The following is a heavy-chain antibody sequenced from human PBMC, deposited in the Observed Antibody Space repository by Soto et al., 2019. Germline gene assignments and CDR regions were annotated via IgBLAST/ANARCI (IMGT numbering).Heavy chain of an antibody. Sequence: EVQLVESGGALVQPGGSLRLSCTASGFTFNNYWMNWVRQAPGKGLEWVVNIKKDGSETYYLDSVKGRFSISRDNAKNSLYLQISSLRDEDTAMYYCAGGTGWLIDYWGQGTLVTVS. CDR3: AGGTGWLIDY. J-gene: IGHJ4*02. CDR2: IKKDGSET. CDR1: GFTFNNYW. V-gene: IGHV3-7*04. D-gene: IGHD6-19*01.